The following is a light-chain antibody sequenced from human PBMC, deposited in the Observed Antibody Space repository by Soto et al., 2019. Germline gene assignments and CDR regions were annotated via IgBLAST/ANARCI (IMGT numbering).Light chain of an antibody. V-gene: IGKV1-5*01. CDR3: QQYFTYSPNT. CDR2: DAS. Sequence: DIPMTQSPSTLSASVGDRVTITCRATQSISRWLAWYQQRPGKAPRVLIYDASTLQSGVPSRFRGSGSGTQFTLTISSLQPDDFATYYCQQYFTYSPNTFGQGTKLEIK. J-gene: IGKJ2*01. CDR1: QSISRW.